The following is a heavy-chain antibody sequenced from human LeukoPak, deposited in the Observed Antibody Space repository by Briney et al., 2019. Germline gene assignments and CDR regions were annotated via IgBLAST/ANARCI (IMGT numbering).Heavy chain of an antibody. D-gene: IGHD3-10*01. CDR2: MNPNSGNT. CDR3: ARAGSGTAWAQQQPDY. Sequence: ASVKVSCKASGYTFTSYDINWVRQATGQGLEWMGWMNPNSGNTGYAQKFQGRVTITRNTSISTAYMELSSLRSEDTAVYYCARAGSGTAWAQQQPDYWGQGTLVTVSS. J-gene: IGHJ4*02. CDR1: GYTFTSYD. V-gene: IGHV1-8*03.